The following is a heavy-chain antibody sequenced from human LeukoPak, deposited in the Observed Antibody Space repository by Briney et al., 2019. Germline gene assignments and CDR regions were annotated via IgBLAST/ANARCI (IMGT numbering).Heavy chain of an antibody. J-gene: IGHJ4*02. Sequence: SETLSLTCTVSGGSISSGSYYWSWIRQPAGKGLEWIGRIYTSGSTNYNPSLKSRVTISLDTSKNQFSLRLSSVTAADTAVYYCARSNYGGNFDYWGQGTLVTVSS. CDR1: GGSISSGSYY. V-gene: IGHV4-61*02. D-gene: IGHD4-23*01. CDR2: IYTSGST. CDR3: ARSNYGGNFDY.